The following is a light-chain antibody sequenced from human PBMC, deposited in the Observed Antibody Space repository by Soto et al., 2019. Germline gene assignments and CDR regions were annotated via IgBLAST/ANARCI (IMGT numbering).Light chain of an antibody. J-gene: IGKJ3*01. V-gene: IGKV3-20*01. CDR2: GAS. CDR3: QQYGSSPFT. Sequence: EIVLTQSPGTLSLSPGERATLSCRASQSVSNSYLSWYQQKPGQAPRLLIYGASSRATGIPDRFSGSGSRTDFTLTISRLEPEDFAVYYCQQYGSSPFTFGPGTKVHIK. CDR1: QSVSNSY.